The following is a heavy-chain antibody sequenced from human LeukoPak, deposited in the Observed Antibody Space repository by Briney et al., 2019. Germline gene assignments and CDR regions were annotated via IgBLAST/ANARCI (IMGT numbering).Heavy chain of an antibody. D-gene: IGHD1-26*01. J-gene: IGHJ4*02. CDR3: ARGADGRGGSYYAYYFDY. CDR1: GFTFSSYS. V-gene: IGHV3-21*01. Sequence: GGSLRLSCAASGFTFSSYSMNWVRQAPGEGLEWVSSISSSSSYIYYADSVKGRFTISRDNAKNSLYLQMNSLRAEDTAVYYCARGADGRGGSYYAYYFDYWGQGTLVTVSS. CDR2: ISSSSSYI.